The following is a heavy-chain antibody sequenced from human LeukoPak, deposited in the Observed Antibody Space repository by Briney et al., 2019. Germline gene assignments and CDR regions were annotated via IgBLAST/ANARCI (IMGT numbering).Heavy chain of an antibody. CDR3: AKDPRRYSSSTSCYDGFDY. J-gene: IGHJ4*02. V-gene: IGHV3-23*01. CDR1: GFTFSSYA. CDR2: ISGSGGST. Sequence: PGGSLRLSCAASGFTFSSYAMSWVRQAPGKGLAWVSAISGSGGSTYYADSVKGRFTISRDNSKNTLYLQMNSLRAEDTAVYYCAKDPRRYSSSTSCYDGFDYWGQGTLVTVSS. D-gene: IGHD2-2*01.